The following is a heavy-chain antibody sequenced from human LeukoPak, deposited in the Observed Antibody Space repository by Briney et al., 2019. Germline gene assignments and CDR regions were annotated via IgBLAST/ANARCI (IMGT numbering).Heavy chain of an antibody. Sequence: SETLSLTCAVYGGSFSGYYWSWIRQPPGKGLEWIGEINHSGSTNYNPSLKSRVTISVDTSKNQFSLKLSSVTAADTAVYYCASTVLTRPDRPFDYWGQGTLVTVSS. V-gene: IGHV4-34*01. D-gene: IGHD4-23*01. CDR2: INHSGST. J-gene: IGHJ4*02. CDR1: GGSFSGYY. CDR3: ASTVLTRPDRPFDY.